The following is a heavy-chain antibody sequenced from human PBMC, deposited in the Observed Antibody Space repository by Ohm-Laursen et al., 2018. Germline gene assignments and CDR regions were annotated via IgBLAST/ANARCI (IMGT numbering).Heavy chain of an antibody. D-gene: IGHD1-1*01. J-gene: IGHJ4*02. CDR1: GFAFSGIS. Sequence: SLRLSCAASGFAFSGISMHWVRQPPGKGLAYVSRISSDGSDTTYADSVKGRFTISRDNARNTLYLQMNSLRPEDTAVYYCMRGGLPTTDADYWGQGTLVTVSS. CDR2: ISSDGSDT. CDR3: MRGGLPTTDADY. V-gene: IGHV3-74*01.